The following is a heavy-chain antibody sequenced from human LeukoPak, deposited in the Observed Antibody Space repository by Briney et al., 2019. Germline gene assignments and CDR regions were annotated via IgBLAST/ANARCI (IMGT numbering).Heavy chain of an antibody. CDR3: ARDPGYYGSGSHDY. J-gene: IGHJ4*02. CDR2: INWNGGST. V-gene: IGHV3-20*04. CDR1: GFTFDDYG. Sequence: GGSLRLSCAASGFTFDDYGMSWVRQAPGKGLEWVSGINWNGGSTGYADSVKGRFTISRDNAKNSLYLQMNSLRAEDTALYYCARDPGYYGSGSHDYWGQGTLVTVSS. D-gene: IGHD3-10*01.